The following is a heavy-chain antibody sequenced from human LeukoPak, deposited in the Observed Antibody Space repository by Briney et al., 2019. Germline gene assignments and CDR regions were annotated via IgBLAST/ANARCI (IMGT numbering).Heavy chain of an antibody. CDR1: GFTFDDYG. D-gene: IGHD3-10*01. J-gene: IGHJ3*02. Sequence: PGGSLRLSCAASGFTFDDYGMSWVRQAPGKGLEWVSGINWNGGSTGYADSVKGRFTISRDNAKNSLYLQMNSLRAEDTALYYCARPVWRSGIDDAFDIWGQGTMVTVSS. V-gene: IGHV3-20*04. CDR2: INWNGGST. CDR3: ARPVWRSGIDDAFDI.